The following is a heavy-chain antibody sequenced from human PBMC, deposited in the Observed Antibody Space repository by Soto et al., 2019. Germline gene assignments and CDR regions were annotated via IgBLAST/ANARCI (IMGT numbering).Heavy chain of an antibody. CDR2: IIPILGIA. D-gene: IGHD3-22*01. V-gene: IGHV1-69*02. CDR1: GGTFSSYT. J-gene: IGHJ4*02. Sequence: QVQLVQSGAEVKKPGSSVKVSCKASGGTFSSYTISWVRQAPGQGLEWMGRIIPILGIANYAQKFQGRVTITADKSTSTAYMELSSLGSEDAAVYYGARVLGVYYDSSGYDDWGQGTLVTVSS. CDR3: ARVLGVYYDSSGYDD.